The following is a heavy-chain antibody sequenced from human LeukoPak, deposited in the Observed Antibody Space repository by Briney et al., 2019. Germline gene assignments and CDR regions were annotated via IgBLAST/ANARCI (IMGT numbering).Heavy chain of an antibody. CDR2: IYYSGST. J-gene: IGHJ5*02. CDR3: ARVVIGFYGSGRHRFGFDP. V-gene: IGHV4-39*07. Sequence: KPSETLSLTCTVSGGSISSSSYYWGWIRQPPGKGLEWIGSIYYSGSTYYNPSLRSRVTISVDTSKNQFSLKLSSVTAADTAVYYCARVVIGFYGSGRHRFGFDPWGQGTLVTVSS. D-gene: IGHD3-10*01. CDR1: GGSISSSSYY.